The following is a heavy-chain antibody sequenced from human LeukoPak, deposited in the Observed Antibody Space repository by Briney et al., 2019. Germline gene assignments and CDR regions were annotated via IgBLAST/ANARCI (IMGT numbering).Heavy chain of an antibody. V-gene: IGHV3-74*01. CDR2: IKGDGSHT. J-gene: IGHJ5*01. Sequence: GGSLRPSCAASGFTFRDYWMHWIRQAPGKGLVWVSRIKGDGSHTIYADSVKGRFTISRDNAENTLYLQMKSLRVEDTALYYCVRDWDHFDFDSWGQGTLVTVSS. CDR1: GFTFRDYW. D-gene: IGHD1-26*01. CDR3: VRDWDHFDFDS.